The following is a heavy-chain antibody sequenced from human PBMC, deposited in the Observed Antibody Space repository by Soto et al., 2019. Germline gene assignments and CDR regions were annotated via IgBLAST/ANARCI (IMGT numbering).Heavy chain of an antibody. CDR2: IDPSDSYT. D-gene: IGHD3-10*01. J-gene: IGHJ6*02. V-gene: IGHV5-10-1*01. Sequence: PGESLKISCKGSGYSFTSYWISWVRQMPGKGLEWMGRIDPSDSYTNYSPSFQGHVTISADKSISTAYLQWSSLKASDTAMYYCARLSEADGSGSYYPGTYGMDVWGQGTTVTVSS. CDR3: ARLSEADGSGSYYPGTYGMDV. CDR1: GYSFTSYW.